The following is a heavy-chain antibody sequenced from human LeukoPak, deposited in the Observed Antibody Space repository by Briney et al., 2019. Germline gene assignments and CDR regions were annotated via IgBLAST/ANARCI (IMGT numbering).Heavy chain of an antibody. D-gene: IGHD3-22*01. CDR3: ARDPGSYCYDTIQWFDP. V-gene: IGHV4-31*03. Sequence: SETLSLTCTVSGGSISSGGYYWSWIRQHPGKGLEWIGYIYYSGSTYYNPSLKSRVTISVDTSKNQFSLKLSSVTAADTAVYYCARDPGSYCYDTIQWFDPWGQGTLVTVSS. CDR1: GGSISSGGYY. J-gene: IGHJ5*02. CDR2: IYYSGST.